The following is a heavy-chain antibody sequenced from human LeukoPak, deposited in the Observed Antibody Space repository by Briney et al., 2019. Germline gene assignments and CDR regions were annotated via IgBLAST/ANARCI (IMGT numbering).Heavy chain of an antibody. Sequence: GASRKICSTASGYIITSYWSGGGRQLPGEGVEVIGIIYPGDSDTRYSPSFQGQVTISADTSISPAYLQWSSLKASDTAMYYCARGIMVYATGVRWFDPWGQGTLVTVSS. CDR3: ARGIMVYATGVRWFDP. J-gene: IGHJ5*02. CDR2: IYPGDSDT. V-gene: IGHV5-51*01. CDR1: GYIITSYW. D-gene: IGHD2-8*01.